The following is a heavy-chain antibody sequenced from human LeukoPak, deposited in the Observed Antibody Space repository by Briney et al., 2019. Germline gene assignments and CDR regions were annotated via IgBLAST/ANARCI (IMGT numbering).Heavy chain of an antibody. CDR3: ARDVRGVKRWGPPEY. CDR2: ISPSGGST. D-gene: IGHD3-10*02. Sequence: ASVKVSCKASGGTFSSYAISWVRQAPGQGLEWMGVISPSGGSTSYAQKFQGRVTMTRDTSTSTVYMELSSLRSEDTAVYYCARDVRGVKRWGPPEYWGQGTLVTVSS. CDR1: GGTFSSYA. V-gene: IGHV1-46*01. J-gene: IGHJ4*02.